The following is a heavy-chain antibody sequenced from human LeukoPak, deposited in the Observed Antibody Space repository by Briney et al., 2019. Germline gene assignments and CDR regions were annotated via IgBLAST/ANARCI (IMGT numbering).Heavy chain of an antibody. J-gene: IGHJ3*01. D-gene: IGHD4-17*01. CDR2: MNPNSGNT. Sequence: ASVKVSCKASGYTFTSYDINWVRQATGQGLEWMGWMNPNSGNTGYAQKFQGRVTITRNTSISTAYMELSSLRSEDTAVYYCAKDFTEFGDYDVFDAFDVWGQGTMVTVSS. CDR1: GYTFTSYD. CDR3: AKDFTEFGDYDVFDAFDV. V-gene: IGHV1-8*03.